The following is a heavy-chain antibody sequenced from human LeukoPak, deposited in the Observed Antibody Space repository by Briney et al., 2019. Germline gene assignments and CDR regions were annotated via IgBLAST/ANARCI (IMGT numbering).Heavy chain of an antibody. CDR3: ARPRIAAAGANFDY. Sequence: PSETLSLTCTVSGGSISSSSYYWGWIRQPPGKGLEWIGSIYYSGSTYYNPSLKSRVTISVDTSKNQFSLKLSSVTAADTAVYYCARPRIAAAGANFDYWGQGTLVTVSS. CDR1: GGSISSSSYY. CDR2: IYYSGST. J-gene: IGHJ4*02. V-gene: IGHV4-39*01. D-gene: IGHD6-13*01.